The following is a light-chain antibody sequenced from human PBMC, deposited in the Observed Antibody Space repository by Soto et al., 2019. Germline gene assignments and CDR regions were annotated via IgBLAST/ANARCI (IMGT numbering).Light chain of an antibody. J-gene: IGLJ1*01. Sequence: QSVLTQPASVSGSPGQSIAISCTGTSNDVGGYDYVSWYQQYPGKAPQLMLYGVSNRPSGVSNRFSGSKSGSTASLTISGLQAEDEADYYCTAYRSGNTYVFGTGTKVTVL. V-gene: IGLV2-14*01. CDR2: GVS. CDR3: TAYRSGNTYV. CDR1: SNDVGGYDY.